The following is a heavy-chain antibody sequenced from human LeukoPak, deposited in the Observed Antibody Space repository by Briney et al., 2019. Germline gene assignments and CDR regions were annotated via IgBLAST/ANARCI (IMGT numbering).Heavy chain of an antibody. V-gene: IGHV3-15*01. CDR1: GLSISNDW. J-gene: IGHJ4*02. CDR3: TLIQGWGSGSYYRDF. D-gene: IGHD3-10*01. Sequence: PGRSLRLSGAASGLSISNDWMSWVRQAPGKGLECVARVKSKGAGETTDYAAPVKGRFTISRDDSKNTLYLQMNSLKTEDTAVYYCTLIQGWGSGSYYRDFWGQGTLVTVSS. CDR2: VKSKGAGETT.